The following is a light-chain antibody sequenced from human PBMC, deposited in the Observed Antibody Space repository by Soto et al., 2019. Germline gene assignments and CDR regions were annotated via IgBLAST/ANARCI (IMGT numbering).Light chain of an antibody. CDR3: QQYHNWPLT. J-gene: IGKJ4*01. Sequence: EIVMTQSPATLSVSPGERATLSCRASQSITGNLTWYQQKPGQAPRLLIYDASTSATGIPARFSGSGSGTEFTLTISSLQSEDFPVYYCQQYHNWPLTFGGGTKVEIK. V-gene: IGKV3-15*01. CDR2: DAS. CDR1: QSITGN.